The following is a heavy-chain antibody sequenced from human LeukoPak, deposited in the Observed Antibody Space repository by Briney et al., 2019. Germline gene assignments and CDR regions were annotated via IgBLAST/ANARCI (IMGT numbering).Heavy chain of an antibody. CDR2: ISGSGGST. V-gene: IGHV3-23*01. D-gene: IGHD6-13*01. CDR3: AKDREGDSSWYNSYYYYYGLDV. Sequence: PGGSLRLSCAASGFTFSSYAMSWVRRAPGKGLEWVSAISGSGGSTYYADSVKGRFTISRDNSKNTLYLQMNSLRAEDTAVYYCAKDREGDSSWYNSYYYYYGLDVWGQGTTVTVSS. J-gene: IGHJ6*02. CDR1: GFTFSSYA.